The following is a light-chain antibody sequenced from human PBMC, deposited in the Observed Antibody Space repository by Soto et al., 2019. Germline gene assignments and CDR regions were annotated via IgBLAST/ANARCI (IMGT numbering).Light chain of an antibody. Sequence: EIVMTQSPVTLSVSPGERATLSCRASQSVSSNLAWYQQKPGQAPRLLIYGASTRATGIPARFSGSESGTEFTLTINSLQSEDFAVYYCQQYNNWPRTFGHGTKLEIK. CDR1: QSVSSN. V-gene: IGKV3-15*01. CDR3: QQYNNWPRT. J-gene: IGKJ2*01. CDR2: GAS.